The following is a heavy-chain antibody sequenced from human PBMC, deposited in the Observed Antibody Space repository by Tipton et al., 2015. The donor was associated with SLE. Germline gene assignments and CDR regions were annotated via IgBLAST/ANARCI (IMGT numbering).Heavy chain of an antibody. V-gene: IGHV3-23*01. Sequence: SLRLSCAASGFTFRTYSMAWVRQSPGKGLEWVSLISGGGGSTQYADSVKGRFTISRDNSKNTLYLQMNSLRAEDTAVYYCARDLKGRVGIVDYWGQGTLVTVSS. CDR1: GFTFRTYS. D-gene: IGHD2-21*01. CDR3: ARDLKGRVGIVDY. J-gene: IGHJ4*02. CDR2: ISGGGGST.